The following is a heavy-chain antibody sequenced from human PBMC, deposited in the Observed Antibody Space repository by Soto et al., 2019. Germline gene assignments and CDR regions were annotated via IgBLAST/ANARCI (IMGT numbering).Heavy chain of an antibody. CDR2: ISYDGSNK. J-gene: IGHJ6*02. CDR3: AKTFQQLVSSSSYYGMDV. V-gene: IGHV3-30*18. Sequence: GGSLRLSCAASGFTFSSYGMHWVRQAPGKGLEWVAVISYDGSNKYYADSVKGRFTISRDNSKNTLYLQMNSLRAEDTAVYYCAKTFQQLVSSSSYYGMDVWGQGTTVTVSS. CDR1: GFTFSSYG. D-gene: IGHD6-6*01.